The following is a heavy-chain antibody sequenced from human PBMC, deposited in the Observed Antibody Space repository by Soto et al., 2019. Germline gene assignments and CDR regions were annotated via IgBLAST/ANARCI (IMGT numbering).Heavy chain of an antibody. Sequence: QVPLVQSGAEVKKPGSSVKVSCKASGGTFSSYTISWVRQAPGQGLEWMGRIIPILGIANYAQKFQGRVTITADKSTSTAYMELSSLRSEDTAVYYCARGCSGGSCYSGEDWFDPWGQGTLVTVSS. CDR2: IIPILGIA. V-gene: IGHV1-69*02. CDR3: ARGCSGGSCYSGEDWFDP. D-gene: IGHD2-15*01. CDR1: GGTFSSYT. J-gene: IGHJ5*02.